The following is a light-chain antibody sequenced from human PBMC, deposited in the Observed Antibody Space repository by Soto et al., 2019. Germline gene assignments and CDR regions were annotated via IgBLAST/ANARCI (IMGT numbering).Light chain of an antibody. J-gene: IGKJ1*01. CDR2: RAV. CDR3: HQYDSWT. Sequence: EIVLTQSPGTLSLSPGERATLSCRASQSVRNDHVAWYQQKTGQAPRLLISRAVTRAIGIPDRFSGSGSGTDFTLTISRLEPEDFAVYYCHQYDSWTFGQGTKVEIK. CDR1: QSVRNDH. V-gene: IGKV3-20*01.